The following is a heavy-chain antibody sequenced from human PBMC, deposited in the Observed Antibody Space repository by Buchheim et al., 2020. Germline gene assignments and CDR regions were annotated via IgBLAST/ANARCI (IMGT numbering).Heavy chain of an antibody. CDR2: ISSTGSFT. CDR1: GFTFSEYN. Sequence: QVHLVESGGGLVKPGGSLRLCCAASGFTFSEYNMIWIRQVPGKGLEWISSISSTGSFTNYADSVKGRFTISRDNAKNSRYLQMDSLKAEDTAIYFCARDSKNWYFDLWGRGTL. V-gene: IGHV3-11*06. CDR3: ARDSKNWYFDL. D-gene: IGHD2-2*01. J-gene: IGHJ2*01.